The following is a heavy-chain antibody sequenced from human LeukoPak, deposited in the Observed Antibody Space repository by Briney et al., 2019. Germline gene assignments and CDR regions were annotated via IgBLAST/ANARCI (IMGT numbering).Heavy chain of an antibody. CDR1: GGSLISYY. J-gene: IGHJ6*03. V-gene: IGHV4-59*01. Sequence: SETLSLTCTVYGGSLISYYWSWIRPPPGKGLEWIGCIYYSGSTNYNPSLKRRGTISVDTSKNQFSLKLSSVTAADTAVYYCARVRFLESFNYNYYYYYMDVWGKGTTVTVSS. D-gene: IGHD3-3*01. CDR3: ARVRFLESFNYNYYYYYMDV. CDR2: IYYSGST.